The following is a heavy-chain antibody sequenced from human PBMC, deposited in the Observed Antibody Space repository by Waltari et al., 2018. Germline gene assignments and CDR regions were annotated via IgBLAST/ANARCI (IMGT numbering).Heavy chain of an antibody. V-gene: IGHV3-30*18. CDR3: AKSLGGGNSLDAFDI. CDR1: GFTFSSYG. D-gene: IGHD2-21*02. CDR2: IWYDGSNK. J-gene: IGHJ3*02. Sequence: QVQLVESGGGVVQPGRSLRLSCAASGFTFSSYGMHWVRQAPGKGLEWVAVIWYDGSNKYYADSVKGRFTISRDNSKNTLYLQMNSLRAEDTAMYYCAKSLGGGNSLDAFDIWGQGTMVTVSS.